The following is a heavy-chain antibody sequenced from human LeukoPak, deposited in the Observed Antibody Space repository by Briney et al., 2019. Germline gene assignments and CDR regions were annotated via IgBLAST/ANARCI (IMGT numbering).Heavy chain of an antibody. CDR3: ARGYKLTPFDP. V-gene: IGHV4-34*01. CDR2: INHSGST. Sequence: PSETLSFTCAVYGGSFSGYYWSWIRQPPGNGLEWIGEINHSGSTNYNPSLKSRVTISVDTSKNQFSLKLSSVTAADTAVYYCARGYKLTPFDPWGQGTLVTVSS. J-gene: IGHJ5*02. CDR1: GGSFSGYY. D-gene: IGHD5-24*01.